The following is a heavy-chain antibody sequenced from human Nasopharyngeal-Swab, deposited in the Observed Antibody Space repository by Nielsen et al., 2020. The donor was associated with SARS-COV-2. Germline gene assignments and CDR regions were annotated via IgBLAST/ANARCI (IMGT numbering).Heavy chain of an antibody. Sequence: ASVKVSCKASGYTFTSYYMHWVRQAPGQGLEWMGIINPSGGSTSYAQKFQGRVTMTRDTSTSTVYMELSSLRSEDTAVYYCARDPTTTVTPDPRYYYYMDVWGKGTTVTVPS. CDR3: ARDPTTTVTPDPRYYYYMDV. D-gene: IGHD4-11*01. CDR1: GYTFTSYY. CDR2: INPSGGST. J-gene: IGHJ6*03. V-gene: IGHV1-46*01.